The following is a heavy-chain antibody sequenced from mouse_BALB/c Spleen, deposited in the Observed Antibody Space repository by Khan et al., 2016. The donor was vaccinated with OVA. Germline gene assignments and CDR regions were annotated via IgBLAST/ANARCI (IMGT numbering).Heavy chain of an antibody. V-gene: IGHV1-69*02. J-gene: IGHJ3*01. Sequence: QVQLQQPGTELVRPGASVKLSCKASGYTFTNYWINWVKQRPGQGLEWIGNIYPSDSYTNYNQKFKDKATLTVDKSSSPASMQLSSPTSEDSAVEYGTREGGDGSSFAYWGQGTLVTVSA. CDR1: GYTFTNYW. CDR2: IYPSDSYT. D-gene: IGHD2-3*01. CDR3: TREGGDGSSFAY.